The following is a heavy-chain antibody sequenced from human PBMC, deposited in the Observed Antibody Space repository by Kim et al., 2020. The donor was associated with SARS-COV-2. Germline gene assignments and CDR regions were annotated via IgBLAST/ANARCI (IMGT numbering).Heavy chain of an antibody. Sequence: IYYADSVKGRFTISRDNAKNSLYLQMNSLRAEDTAVYYCARRTVTSYIDYWGQGTLVTVSS. J-gene: IGHJ4*02. V-gene: IGHV3-21*01. CDR3: ARRTVTSYIDY. CDR2: I. D-gene: IGHD4-17*01.